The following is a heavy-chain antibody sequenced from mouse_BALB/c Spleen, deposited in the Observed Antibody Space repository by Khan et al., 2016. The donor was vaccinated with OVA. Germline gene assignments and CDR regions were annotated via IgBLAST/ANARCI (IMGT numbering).Heavy chain of an antibody. D-gene: IGHD3-3*01. J-gene: IGHJ4*01. CDR3: ARREGLYAMDY. V-gene: IGHV5-17*02. CDR1: GFTFSSFG. CDR2: ISSGSSTI. Sequence: EVELVESGGGLVQPGGSRKLSCAASGFTFSSFGMHWVRQAPEKGLEWVAYISSGSSTIYYADTVKGRFTISRDNPKNPLFLQMTSLRSEDTAMYYCARREGLYAMDYWGQGTSVTVSS.